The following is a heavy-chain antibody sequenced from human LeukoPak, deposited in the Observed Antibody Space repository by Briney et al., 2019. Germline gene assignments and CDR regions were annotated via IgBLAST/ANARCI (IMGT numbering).Heavy chain of an antibody. CDR3: ARAITGSGVGY. V-gene: IGHV3-30*04. D-gene: IGHD1-20*01. Sequence: QSGGSLRLSCAASGFTFSSYAMHWVRQAPGKGLEWVAVISYDGSNKYYADSVKGRFTISRDNSKNTLCLQMNSLRAEDTAVHYCARAITGSGVGYWGQGTLVTVSS. CDR2: ISYDGSNK. CDR1: GFTFSSYA. J-gene: IGHJ4*02.